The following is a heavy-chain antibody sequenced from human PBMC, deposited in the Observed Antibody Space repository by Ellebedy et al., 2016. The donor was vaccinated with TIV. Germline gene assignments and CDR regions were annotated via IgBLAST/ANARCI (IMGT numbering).Heavy chain of an antibody. V-gene: IGHV3-53*01. CDR2: IYSGSRT. D-gene: IGHD3-10*01. Sequence: GESLKISXAASGFSVSSNYMSWVRQPPGKGLEGVSIIYSGSRTSYADSVKGRFTISRDKSKNTLYLQMNSLRAEDTAFYCARLELLATPDAFDIWGQGTMVTVSS. CDR1: GFSVSSNY. J-gene: IGHJ3*02. CDR3: ARLELLATPDAFDI.